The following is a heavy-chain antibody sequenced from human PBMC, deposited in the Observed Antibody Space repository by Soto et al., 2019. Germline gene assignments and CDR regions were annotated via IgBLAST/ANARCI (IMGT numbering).Heavy chain of an antibody. Sequence: QLQLQESGPGLVKPSETLSLTCTVSGGSISSSSYYWGWIRQPPGKGLEWIGSIYYSGSTSYNPSLKSRVTISVDTSKNQFSLKLSSVTAADTAVYYCAGHVAAAAPYNWFDPCGQGTLVTVSS. CDR1: GGSISSSSYY. V-gene: IGHV4-39*01. CDR3: AGHVAAAAPYNWFDP. J-gene: IGHJ5*02. D-gene: IGHD6-13*01. CDR2: IYYSGST.